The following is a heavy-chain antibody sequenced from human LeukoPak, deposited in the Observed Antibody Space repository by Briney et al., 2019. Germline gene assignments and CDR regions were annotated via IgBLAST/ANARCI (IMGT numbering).Heavy chain of an antibody. CDR2: INPSGGST. J-gene: IGHJ4*02. V-gene: IGHV1-46*01. CDR3: ARDGLRSSSTSCYSA. Sequence: ASVKVSCKASGYTFTSYYMHWVRQAPGQGLERMGIINPSGGSTSYAQKFQGRVTMTRDMSTSTVYMELSSLRSEDTAVYYCARDGLRSSSTSCYSAWGQGTLVTVSS. D-gene: IGHD2-2*01. CDR1: GYTFTSYY.